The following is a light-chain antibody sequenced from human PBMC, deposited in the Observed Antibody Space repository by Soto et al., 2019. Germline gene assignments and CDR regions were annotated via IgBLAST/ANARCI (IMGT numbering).Light chain of an antibody. J-gene: IGLJ2*01. Sequence: QSVLTQPASVSGSPGQSITISCTGTSSDVGGFNYVSWYQQHPGKAPKLLIFEVTNRPSGVSYRFSGSKSGNTASLTISGLQADDEADYYCSSYTTSSSRVFGGRTKLTVL. V-gene: IGLV2-14*01. CDR2: EVT. CDR3: SSYTTSSSRV. CDR1: SSDVGGFNY.